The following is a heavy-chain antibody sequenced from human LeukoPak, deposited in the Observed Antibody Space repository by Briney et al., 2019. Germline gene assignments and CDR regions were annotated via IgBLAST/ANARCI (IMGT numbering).Heavy chain of an antibody. Sequence: PGGSLRLSCAASGFTFSSYGMSWVRQAPGKGLEWVSAISGSGGSTYYADSVKGRFTISRDNSKNTLYLQMNSLRAEDTAVYSCAKKGVTMVRGPFDYWGQGTLVTVSS. CDR3: AKKGVTMVRGPFDY. V-gene: IGHV3-23*01. D-gene: IGHD3-10*01. J-gene: IGHJ4*02. CDR1: GFTFSSYG. CDR2: ISGSGGST.